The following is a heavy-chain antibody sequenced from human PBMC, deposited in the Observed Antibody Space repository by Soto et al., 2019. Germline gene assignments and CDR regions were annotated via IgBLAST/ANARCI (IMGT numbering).Heavy chain of an antibody. V-gene: IGHV3-30-3*01. CDR1: GVNLSRYS. CDR3: AKVSRPSRISTPDFDY. Sequence: WLPLRHSCAAAGVNLSRYSIHRVRQTPGKGLDWVAVISYDGNTQFYGDSVKGRFIVSRDNSRNTLYLQLNNLQAEDTAVYYCAKVSRPSRISTPDFDYWGQGTLVTVSS. J-gene: IGHJ4*02. CDR2: ISYDGNTQ.